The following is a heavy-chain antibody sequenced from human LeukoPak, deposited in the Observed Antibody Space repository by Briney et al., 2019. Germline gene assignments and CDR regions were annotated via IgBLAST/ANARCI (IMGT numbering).Heavy chain of an antibody. J-gene: IGHJ4*02. CDR1: GFSLSTSGMC. CDR2: IDWDDDK. D-gene: IGHD6-19*01. CDR3: ARIHGYSSGRRYYFDY. Sequence: SGPTLVNPTQTLTLTCAFSGFSLSTSGMCVSWIRQPPGKALEWLARIDWDDDKYYSTSLKTRLTISKDTSKNQVVLTMTNMDPVDTATYYCARIHGYSSGRRYYFDYWGQGTLVTVSS. V-gene: IGHV2-70*11.